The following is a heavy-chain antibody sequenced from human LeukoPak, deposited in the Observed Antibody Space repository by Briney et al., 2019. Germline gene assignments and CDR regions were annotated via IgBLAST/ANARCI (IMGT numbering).Heavy chain of an antibody. CDR2: VFYSGSS. J-gene: IGHJ4*02. D-gene: IGHD5-12*01. CDR3: ARGYDSKSTVFDN. CDR1: GGSISTNY. V-gene: IGHV4-59*01. Sequence: SETLSLTCTVSGGSISTNYWNWIRQPPGKGLEWIGYVFYSGSSNYNPSLKSRVTMSVDTSKNQFSLKLTSVTAADTAVHYCARGYDSKSTVFDNWGQGTLVTVSS.